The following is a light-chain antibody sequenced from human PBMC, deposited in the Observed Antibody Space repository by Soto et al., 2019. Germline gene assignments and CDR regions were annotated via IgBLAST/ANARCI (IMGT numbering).Light chain of an antibody. CDR3: QQDISYPWT. Sequence: DIQMTQSPSTLSGSVGDRVTITCRASQNIGNYLALYQQKIGRAPKILIYWTSNLERGVPARFSGSGTGTEFTLTISSLQPDDFASYFCQQDISYPWTFGQGTKVEI. CDR1: QNIGNY. V-gene: IGKV1-5*03. CDR2: WTS. J-gene: IGKJ1*01.